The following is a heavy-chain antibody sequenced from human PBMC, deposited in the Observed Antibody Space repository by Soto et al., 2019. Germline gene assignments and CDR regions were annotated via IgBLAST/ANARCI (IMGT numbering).Heavy chain of an antibody. Sequence: GGSLRLSCAASGFTFSSYAMSWFRQAPGKGLEWVGFIRSKAYGGTTEYAASVKGRFTISRDDSKSIAYLQMNSLKTEDTAVYYCTRGTITIFGIYYGMDVWGQGTTVTVSS. V-gene: IGHV3-49*03. CDR3: TRGTITIFGIYYGMDV. D-gene: IGHD3-3*01. CDR1: GFTFSSYA. J-gene: IGHJ6*02. CDR2: IRSKAYGGTT.